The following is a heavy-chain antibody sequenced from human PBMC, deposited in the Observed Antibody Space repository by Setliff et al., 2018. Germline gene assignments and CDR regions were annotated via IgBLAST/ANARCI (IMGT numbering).Heavy chain of an antibody. V-gene: IGHV3-21*01. J-gene: IGHJ3*02. D-gene: IGHD6-25*01. CDR1: AFPFSISS. CDR2: ISDSSFHI. Sequence: PGGSLRLSCAASAFPFSISSMHWVRQAPGKGLEWVSSISDSSFHIYYSDSVKGRFTISRDNVKNSLYLQMNSLRADDTAVYYCARSAANGGHDPFDIWGQVTLVTVSS. CDR3: ARSAANGGHDPFDI.